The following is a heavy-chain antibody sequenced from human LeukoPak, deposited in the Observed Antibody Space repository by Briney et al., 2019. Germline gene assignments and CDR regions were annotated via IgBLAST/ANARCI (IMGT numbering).Heavy chain of an antibody. J-gene: IGHJ5*02. CDR1: GGSISSYY. D-gene: IGHD3-10*01. V-gene: IGHV4-4*07. CDR3: ARDMVRGVYTWFDP. Sequence: SETLSLTCTVSGGSISSYYWSWIRQPAGKGLEWIGRIYTSGSTNYNPSLKSRVTMSVDTSKNQFSLKLSALTAADTAVYYCARDMVRGVYTWFDPWGQGTLVTVSS. CDR2: IYTSGST.